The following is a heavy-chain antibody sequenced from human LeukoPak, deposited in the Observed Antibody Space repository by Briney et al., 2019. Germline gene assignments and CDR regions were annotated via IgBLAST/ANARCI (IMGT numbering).Heavy chain of an antibody. CDR2: INTNTGNP. V-gene: IGHV7-4-1*02. D-gene: IGHD3-16*01. J-gene: IGHJ5*02. Sequence: GASVNVSCKASGYTFTSYAMNWVRQAPGQGLEWMGWINTNTGNPTYAQGFTGRFVFSLDTSVSTAYLQISSLKAEDTAVYYCARDLEGVTGSWFDPWGQGTLVTVSS. CDR1: GYTFTSYA. CDR3: ARDLEGVTGSWFDP.